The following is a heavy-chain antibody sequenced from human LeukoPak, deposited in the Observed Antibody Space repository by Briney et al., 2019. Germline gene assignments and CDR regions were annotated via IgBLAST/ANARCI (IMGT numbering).Heavy chain of an antibody. V-gene: IGHV4-38-2*02. J-gene: IGHJ4*02. CDR1: GYSISSSYY. CDR2: IYYSGST. CDR3: ARAPRYQLPIDY. Sequence: SETLSLTCTVSGYSISSSYYWGWIRQPPGKGLEWIGSIYYSGSTYYNPSLKSRVTISVDTSKNQFSLKLSSVTAADTAVYYCARAPRYQLPIDYWGQGTLVTVSS. D-gene: IGHD2-2*01.